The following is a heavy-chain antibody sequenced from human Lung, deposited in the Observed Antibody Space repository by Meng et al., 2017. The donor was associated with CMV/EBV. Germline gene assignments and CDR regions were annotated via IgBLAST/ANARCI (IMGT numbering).Heavy chain of an antibody. V-gene: IGHV3-11*04. Sequence: SCAASGFSFSDYYMSWIRQAPGKGLEWVSYISSTGSSIYYADSVKGRFTISRDNAKNSLYLQMNSLRAEDTAMYYCARDPRPGAYYFGMDVWGQGXTVTGSS. CDR2: ISSTGSSI. CDR3: ARDPRPGAYYFGMDV. D-gene: IGHD6-6*01. J-gene: IGHJ6*02. CDR1: GFSFSDYY.